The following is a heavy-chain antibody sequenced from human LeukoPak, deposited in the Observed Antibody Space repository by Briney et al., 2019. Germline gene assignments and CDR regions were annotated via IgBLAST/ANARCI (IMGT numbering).Heavy chain of an antibody. CDR3: ARGSVAGHRSFDY. D-gene: IGHD6-19*01. J-gene: IGHJ4*02. CDR1: GYTFITYG. CDR2: ISPYNGNT. Sequence: ASVKVSCKASGYTFITYGVNWVRQAPGQGLEWMGWISPYNGNTNYAQKLQGRVTMTTDTSTSTAYMELRSLRSDDTAVYYCARGSVAGHRSFDYWGQGTLVTVSS. V-gene: IGHV1-18*01.